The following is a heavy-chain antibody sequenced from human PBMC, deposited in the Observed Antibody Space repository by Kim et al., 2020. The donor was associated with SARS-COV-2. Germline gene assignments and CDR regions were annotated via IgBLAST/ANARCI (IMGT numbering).Heavy chain of an antibody. J-gene: IGHJ3*01. CDR3: ARDAAVTGTDGLDV. CDR2: IKQDGSEK. Sequence: GGSLRLSCAAPGFTLRRYWMTWVRQAPGKGLEWVANIKQDGSEKYYVDSVKGRFTISRDNAMNSLFLQMNSLRAEDTGVYYCARDAAVTGTDGLDVWGQGALGTVSS. CDR1: GFTLRRYW. V-gene: IGHV3-7*01. D-gene: IGHD6-19*01.